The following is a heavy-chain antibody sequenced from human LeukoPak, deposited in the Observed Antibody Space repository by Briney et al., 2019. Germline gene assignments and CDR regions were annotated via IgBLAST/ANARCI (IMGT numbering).Heavy chain of an antibody. V-gene: IGHV3-74*01. CDR1: ECTISAYH. D-gene: IGHD5-18*01. CDR3: TRALHTAMVTSGLAFDL. J-gene: IGHJ3*01. Sequence: GGSLSLSCVANECTISAYHMHWVRQVQGKGLVWVSGIKNDGITSYYADSVRGRFTSSRDNDKNTLSLQMDSLTLEDTAVYYCTRALHTAMVTSGLAFDLSRQGRKVTVSS. CDR2: IKNDGITS.